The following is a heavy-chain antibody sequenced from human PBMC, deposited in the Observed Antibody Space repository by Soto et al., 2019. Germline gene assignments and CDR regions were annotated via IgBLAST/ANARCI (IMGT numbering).Heavy chain of an antibody. D-gene: IGHD2-15*01. CDR2: ISAYNGNT. CDR1: GDTFTSYG. Sequence: ASVKVSCKASGDTFTSYGSRWVRQAPGQVLEWMGWISAYNGNTNYAQKLQGRVTMTTDTSTSTAYMELRSLRSDDMAVYYCARSTDIVVVVAAYYYYGMDVWGQGTTVTVSS. V-gene: IGHV1-18*03. J-gene: IGHJ6*02. CDR3: ARSTDIVVVVAAYYYYGMDV.